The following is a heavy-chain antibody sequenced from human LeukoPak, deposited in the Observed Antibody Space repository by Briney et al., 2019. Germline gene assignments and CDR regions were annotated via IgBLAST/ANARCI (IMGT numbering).Heavy chain of an antibody. V-gene: IGHV5-51*01. Sequence: GESLKISCKGSGYRFTSYWIGWGRQMPGKGLGGMGVIYPGDSDTRYSPSFQGQVTISADKSISTAYLQWSSLKASDTAMYYCARLTGYCSGGSCYDWFDPWGQGTLVTVSS. CDR3: ARLTGYCSGGSCYDWFDP. D-gene: IGHD2-15*01. CDR2: IYPGDSDT. J-gene: IGHJ5*02. CDR1: GYRFTSYW.